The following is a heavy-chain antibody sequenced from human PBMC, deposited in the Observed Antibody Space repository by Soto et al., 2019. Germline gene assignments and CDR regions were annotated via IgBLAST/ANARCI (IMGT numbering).Heavy chain of an antibody. CDR1: GFTFSNAW. V-gene: IGHV3-15*01. D-gene: IGHD5-12*01. CDR2: IKSKTDGGTT. J-gene: IGHJ4*02. Sequence: PGGSLRLSCAASGFTFSNAWMSWVRQAPGKGLEWVGRIKSKTDGGTTDYAAPVKGRFTISRDDSKNTLYLQMNSLKTEDTAVYYCTTDLGYSGYEFFDYWGQGTLVTVSS. CDR3: TTDLGYSGYEFFDY.